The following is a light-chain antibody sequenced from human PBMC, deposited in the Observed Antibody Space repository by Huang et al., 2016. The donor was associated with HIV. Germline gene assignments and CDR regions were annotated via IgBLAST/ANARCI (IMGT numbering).Light chain of an antibody. CDR1: QSVSTN. V-gene: IGKV3-15*01. CDR3: QQYNNWPPLT. J-gene: IGKJ4*01. Sequence: IVMTQSPATLSVSPGERANLSCRASQSVSTNLAWYQQNAGQAPRLLMYGTSTRATGVPARFSGSGSGTEFTLTISSLQSEDFAVYYCQQYNNWPPLTFGGGTRVEIK. CDR2: GTS.